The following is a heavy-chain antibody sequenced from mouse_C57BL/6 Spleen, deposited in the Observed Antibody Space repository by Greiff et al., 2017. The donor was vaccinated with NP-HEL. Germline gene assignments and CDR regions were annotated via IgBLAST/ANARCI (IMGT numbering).Heavy chain of an antibody. Sequence: LQQSGPGILQSSQTLSLTCSFSGFSLSTSGMGVSWIRQPSGKGLEWLAHIYWDDDKRYNPSLKSRLTISKDTSRNQVFLKITSVDTADTATYYCARIYGYDFYWYFDVWGTGTTVTVSS. D-gene: IGHD2-2*01. CDR3: ARIYGYDFYWYFDV. J-gene: IGHJ1*03. V-gene: IGHV8-12*01. CDR2: IYWDDDK. CDR1: GFSLSTSGMG.